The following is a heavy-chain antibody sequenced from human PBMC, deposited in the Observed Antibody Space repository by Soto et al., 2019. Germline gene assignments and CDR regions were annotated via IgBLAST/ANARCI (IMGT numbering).Heavy chain of an antibody. D-gene: IGHD5-18*01. Sequence: QVQLVQSGAEVKKPGSSVKVSCKASGGTFSSYAISWVRQAPGQGLEWMGGIIPIFGTANYAQKFQGRVTITADESTSKAYLELSSLRSEDTAVYYCAGGPVDTAMVDGYFDLWGRGTLVTVSS. CDR2: IIPIFGTA. CDR1: GGTFSSYA. V-gene: IGHV1-69*01. CDR3: AGGPVDTAMVDGYFDL. J-gene: IGHJ2*01.